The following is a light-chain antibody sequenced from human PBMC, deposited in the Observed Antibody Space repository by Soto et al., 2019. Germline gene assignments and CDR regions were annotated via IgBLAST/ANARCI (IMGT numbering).Light chain of an antibody. Sequence: EIVLTQSPATLSLSPGERATLSCGVSQSVSSSYLAWYQQKPGLAPRLLIYDASSRATGIPDRFSGSGSGTDFTLTISRLEPEDFAVYYCQQYGSSSWTFGQGTKVEIK. V-gene: IGKV3D-20*01. CDR1: QSVSSSY. J-gene: IGKJ1*01. CDR2: DAS. CDR3: QQYGSSSWT.